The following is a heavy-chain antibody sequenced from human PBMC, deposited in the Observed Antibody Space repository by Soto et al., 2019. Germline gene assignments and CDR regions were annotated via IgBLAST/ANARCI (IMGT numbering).Heavy chain of an antibody. Sequence: SDTLSLTCAVSGGSISSSNWGSWVHQPPGKGLEWIGEIYHSGSTNYNPSLKSRVTISVDKSKNQFSLKLSSVTAADTAVYYCARGDIVVVVAATPIYYYYGMDVWGQGTTVTV. CDR3: ARGDIVVVVAATPIYYYYGMDV. D-gene: IGHD2-15*01. CDR2: IYHSGST. V-gene: IGHV4-4*02. CDR1: GGSISSSNW. J-gene: IGHJ6*02.